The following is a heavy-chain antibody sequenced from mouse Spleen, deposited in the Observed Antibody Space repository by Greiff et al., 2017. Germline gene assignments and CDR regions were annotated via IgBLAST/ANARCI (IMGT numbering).Heavy chain of an antibody. D-gene: IGHD2-4*01. CDR2: INSNGGST. CDR3: ARRGGLYYDYDNAMDY. CDR1: GFTFSSYA. J-gene: IGHJ4*01. V-gene: IGHV5-6-2*01. Sequence: VQLKQSGGGLVKPGGSLKLSCAASGFTFSSYAMSWVRQTPEKRLEWVAAINSNGGSTYYPDTVKDRFTISRDNAKNTLYLQMSSLRSEDTALYYCARRGGLYYDYDNAMDYWGQGTSVTVSS.